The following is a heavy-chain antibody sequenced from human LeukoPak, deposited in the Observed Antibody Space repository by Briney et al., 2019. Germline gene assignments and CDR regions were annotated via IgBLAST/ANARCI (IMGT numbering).Heavy chain of an antibody. V-gene: IGHV3-23*01. CDR2: ISGSGDRT. J-gene: IGHJ6*02. Sequence: GGSLRLSCAASGFTFNNYAMSWFRQTPGKGLEWVSAISGSGDRTYYAEPVKGRFSISRDNSKNTLYLQMHSLRAEDTAVYYCGKRELWHGSGEDAWGQGTTVTVSS. CDR1: GFTFNNYA. CDR3: GKRELWHGSGEDA. D-gene: IGHD3-10*01.